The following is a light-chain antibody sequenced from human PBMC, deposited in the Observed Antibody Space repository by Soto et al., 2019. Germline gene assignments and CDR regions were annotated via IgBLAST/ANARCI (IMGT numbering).Light chain of an antibody. V-gene: IGKV3-15*01. J-gene: IGKJ5*01. CDR1: QSITEK. CDR3: QQYANWPAIT. CDR2: GAF. Sequence: IVMPQSPDTLSVSPRERSTHSCMASQSITEKVVWYQQKSGQAPRLLIYGAFTRAAGVPARFSGSGSGTEFTLTISSLQSEDSAVCFCQQYANWPAITFGQGTRLEI.